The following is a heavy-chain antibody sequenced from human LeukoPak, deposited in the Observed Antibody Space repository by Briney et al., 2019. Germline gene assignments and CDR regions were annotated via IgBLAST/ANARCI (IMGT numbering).Heavy chain of an antibody. Sequence: QLVESGGGVVQPGRSLRLSCAASGFTFSRYGMHWVRQAPGKGLGWVAVISYDGSNKYYADSVKGRFTISRDNSKNTLYLQMNSLRAEDTAVYHCAKDQNYGSGSYTFHQYHFGMDVWGQGTTVTVSS. CDR2: ISYDGSNK. CDR3: AKDQNYGSGSYTFHQYHFGMDV. J-gene: IGHJ6*02. D-gene: IGHD3-10*01. V-gene: IGHV3-30*18. CDR1: GFTFSRYG.